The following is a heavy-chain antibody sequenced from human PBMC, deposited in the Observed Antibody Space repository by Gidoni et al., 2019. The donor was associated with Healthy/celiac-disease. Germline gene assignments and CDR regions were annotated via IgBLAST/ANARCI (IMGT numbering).Heavy chain of an antibody. D-gene: IGHD6-13*01. CDR2: ISWNSGSI. J-gene: IGHJ6*02. Sequence: EVQLVESGGGLVQPGRSLRLSCAASGFTFDDYAMHWVRQAPGKGLEWVSGISWNSGSIGYADSVKGRFTISRDNAKNSLYLQMNSLRAEDTALYYCAKGAAGLGDGMDVWGQGTTVTVSS. CDR3: AKGAAGLGDGMDV. CDR1: GFTFDDYA. V-gene: IGHV3-9*01.